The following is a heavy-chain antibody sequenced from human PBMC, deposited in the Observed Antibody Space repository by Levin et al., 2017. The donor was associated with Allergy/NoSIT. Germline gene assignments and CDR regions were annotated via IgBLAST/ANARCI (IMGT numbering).Heavy chain of an antibody. J-gene: IGHJ4*02. V-gene: IGHV3-7*01. CDR2: IKQDGSEK. D-gene: IGHD4-17*01. CDR1: GFTFSSYW. Sequence: SCAASGFTFSSYWMSWVRQAPGKGLEWVANIKQDGSEKYYVDSVKGRFTISRDNAKNSLYLQMNSLRAEDTAVYYCARDYGDYQTLFDYWGQGTLVTVSS. CDR3: ARDYGDYQTLFDY.